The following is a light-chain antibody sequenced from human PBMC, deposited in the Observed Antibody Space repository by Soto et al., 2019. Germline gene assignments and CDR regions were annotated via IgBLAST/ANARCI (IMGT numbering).Light chain of an antibody. CDR3: QQHSSWTLT. J-gene: IGKJ4*01. V-gene: IGKV3-11*01. CDR1: QSINSY. CDR2: EAS. Sequence: EIVLTQSPATLSSSPGERATLSCRASQSINSYLAWYQQKPGQAPRLLIYEASNRATGIPARFSGSGSGTDFTLTISSLEPEDFAVYYCQQHSSWTLTFGGGTKVEVK.